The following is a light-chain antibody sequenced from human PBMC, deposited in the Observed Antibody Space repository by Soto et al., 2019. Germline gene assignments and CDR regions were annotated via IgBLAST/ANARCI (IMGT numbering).Light chain of an antibody. CDR3: QQYSNWPLT. CDR1: QSVSSK. CDR2: AAS. Sequence: EIVLTQSPATLSVSPGERATLSCRASQSVSSKLAWYQQKPGQAPRLLIYAASTRATGVPARFSGSGSVTEFTLTISSLQSEDCADYYCQQYSNWPLTFGGGTKMESK. J-gene: IGKJ4*01. V-gene: IGKV3-15*01.